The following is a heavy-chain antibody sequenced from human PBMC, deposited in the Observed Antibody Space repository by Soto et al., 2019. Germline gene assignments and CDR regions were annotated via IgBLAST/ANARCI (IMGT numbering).Heavy chain of an antibody. Sequence: SETLSLTCTVSGGSISSSSYYWGWIRQPPGKGLEWIGSIYYSGSTYYNPSLKSRVTISVDTSKNQFSLKLSSVTAADTAVYYWASITQYYYDSNEAYFDYWGKGRLVTVSS. J-gene: IGHJ4*02. CDR1: GGSISSSSYY. CDR3: ASITQYYYDSNEAYFDY. V-gene: IGHV4-39*01. D-gene: IGHD3-22*01. CDR2: IYYSGST.